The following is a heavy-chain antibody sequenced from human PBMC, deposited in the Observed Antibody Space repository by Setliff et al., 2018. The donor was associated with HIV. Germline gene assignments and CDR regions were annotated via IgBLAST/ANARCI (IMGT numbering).Heavy chain of an antibody. CDR2: IDPEDGKS. V-gene: IGHV1-69-2*01. J-gene: IGHJ4*02. CDR3: ARSRPYNSALDY. CDR1: GYTFSDYY. D-gene: IGHD6-25*01. Sequence: VKVSCKASGYTFSDYYMHWVQQAPGKGLEWVGRIDPEDGKSVYAEKFQGRVTITADTVYLQVGSLRPDDTAMYYCARSRPYNSALDYWGQGTLVTVSS.